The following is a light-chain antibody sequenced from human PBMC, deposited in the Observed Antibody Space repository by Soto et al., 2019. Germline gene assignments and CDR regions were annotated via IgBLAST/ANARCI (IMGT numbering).Light chain of an antibody. V-gene: IGKV3-11*01. CDR2: DAS. CDR3: QQRYQWPPIT. CDR1: QSVSSY. Sequence: EIVLTQSPATLSLSPGERATLSCRASQSVSSYLAWYQQKPGQAPKLLIFDASTRATGVPARFSGSGSGTEFTLTVSSLQSEDIAVYFCQQRYQWPPITFGQGTRLEIK. J-gene: IGKJ5*01.